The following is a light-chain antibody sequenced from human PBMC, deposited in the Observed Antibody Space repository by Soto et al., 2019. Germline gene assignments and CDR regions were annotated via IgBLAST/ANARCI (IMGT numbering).Light chain of an antibody. J-gene: IGKJ4*01. V-gene: IGKV1-5*03. Sequence: DIQMTQSPSTLSASVGDRVTITCRASQSSSSWLAWYQQKPGKAPKLLIHKASTLQSGVPSRFSGSGSGTEFTLTISSLQPDDFATYYCQQYNSYPLTFGGGTKVETK. CDR2: KAS. CDR3: QQYNSYPLT. CDR1: QSSSSW.